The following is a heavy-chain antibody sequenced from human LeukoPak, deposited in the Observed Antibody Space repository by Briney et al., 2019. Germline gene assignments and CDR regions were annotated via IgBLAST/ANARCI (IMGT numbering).Heavy chain of an antibody. CDR2: INTNTGNP. D-gene: IGHD6-13*01. CDR1: GYTFTSYT. CDR3: ARDDSSWYPPSL. V-gene: IGHV7-4-1*02. Sequence: ASVNVSCKASGYTFTSYTMNWVRQAPGQGLEWMGWINTNTGNPTYAQGFTGRFVFSLDPSVSTAYLQISSLTAEATAVYYCARDDSSWYPPSLWGQGTLVTVPS. J-gene: IGHJ4*02.